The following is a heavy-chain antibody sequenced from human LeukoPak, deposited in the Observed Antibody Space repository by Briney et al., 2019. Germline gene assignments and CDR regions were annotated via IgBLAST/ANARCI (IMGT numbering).Heavy chain of an antibody. CDR1: GYTFTSYG. J-gene: IGHJ1*01. Sequence: ASVKVSCTASGYTFTSYGISWVRQAPGQGLEWMGWISAYNGNTNYAQKLQGRVTMTTDTSTSTAYMELRSLRSDDTAVYYCAREGEGYFDWLSPAEYFQHWGQGTLVTVSS. D-gene: IGHD3-9*01. CDR3: AREGEGYFDWLSPAEYFQH. V-gene: IGHV1-18*01. CDR2: ISAYNGNT.